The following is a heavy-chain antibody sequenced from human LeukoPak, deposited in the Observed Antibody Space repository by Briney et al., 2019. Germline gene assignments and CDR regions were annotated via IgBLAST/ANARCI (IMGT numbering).Heavy chain of an antibody. J-gene: IGHJ3*02. CDR3: AKAEGLGASGGVFDI. D-gene: IGHD2-8*01. CDR1: GFTFSSYA. CDR2: ISGSGGST. V-gene: IGHV3-23*01. Sequence: PGGSLRLSCAASGFTFSSYAMSWVRQAPGKGLEWVSAISGSGGSTTYAQKFQGRVTMTRDTSTSTVYMELSSLRSEDTAVYYCAKAEGLGASGGVFDIWGQGTVVTVSS.